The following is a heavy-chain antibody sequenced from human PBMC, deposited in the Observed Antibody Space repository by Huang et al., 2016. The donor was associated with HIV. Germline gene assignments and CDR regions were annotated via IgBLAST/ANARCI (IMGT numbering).Heavy chain of an antibody. V-gene: IGHV3-15*06. CDR3: TTHLDYYDSSGYYFGNY. D-gene: IGHD3-22*01. J-gene: IGHJ4*02. CDR1: GFTFSKAW. CDR2: IKSKTDGGTT. Sequence: EVQLVESGGGLVKPGGSLRLSCAASGFTFSKAWMSWVRQAPGKGREWVGRIKSKTDGGTTYYPATVKGRFTISRDDSRNTLYLQMNSLKTEDTAVYYCTTHLDYYDSSGYYFGNYWGQGTLVTVSS.